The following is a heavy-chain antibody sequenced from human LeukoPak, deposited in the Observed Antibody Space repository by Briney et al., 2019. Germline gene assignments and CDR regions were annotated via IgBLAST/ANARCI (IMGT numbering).Heavy chain of an antibody. J-gene: IGHJ3*02. CDR3: ASPDRITMVVVDPTTGGAFDI. D-gene: IGHD3-22*01. CDR1: GGTFSSYA. CDR2: IIPIFGTA. V-gene: IGHV1-69*06. Sequence: ASVKVSCKASGGTFSSYAISWVRQAPGQGLEWMGGIIPIFGTANYAQKFQGRVTITADKSTSTAYMELSSLRSEDTAVYYCASPDRITMVVVDPTTGGAFDIWGQGTMVTVSS.